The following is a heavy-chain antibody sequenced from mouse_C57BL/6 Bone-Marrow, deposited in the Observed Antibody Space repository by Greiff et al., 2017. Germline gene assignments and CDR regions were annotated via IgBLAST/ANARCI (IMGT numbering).Heavy chain of an antibody. CDR1: GYTFTSYW. Sequence: VQLQQPGAELVKPGASVKMSCKASGYTFTSYWITWVKQRPGQGLEWIGDIYPGSGSTYYNEKFKSKATLTVDTSSSTAYMQLRSLTSEDAAVEYCARFSSGRYYYAMEYWGQGTSVTVSA. D-gene: IGHD3-1*01. CDR3: ARFSSGRYYYAMEY. J-gene: IGHJ4*01. V-gene: IGHV1-55*01. CDR2: IYPGSGST.